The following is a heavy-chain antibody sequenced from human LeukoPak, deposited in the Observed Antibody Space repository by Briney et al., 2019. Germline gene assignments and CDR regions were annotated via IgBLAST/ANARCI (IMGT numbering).Heavy chain of an antibody. J-gene: IGHJ4*02. CDR1: GYSFTSYW. CDR2: IDPSDSYT. CDR3: ARLVGEAYCSSTSCYAGEY. V-gene: IGHV5-10-1*01. Sequence: GESLRISCKGSGYSFTSYWISWVRQMPGKGLEWMGRIDPSDSYTNYSPSFQGHVTISADKSISTAYLQWSSLKASDTAMYYRARLVGEAYCSSTSCYAGEYWGQGTLVTVSS. D-gene: IGHD2-2*01.